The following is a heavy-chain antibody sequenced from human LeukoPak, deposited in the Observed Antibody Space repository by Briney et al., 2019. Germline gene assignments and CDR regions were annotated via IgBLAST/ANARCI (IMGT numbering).Heavy chain of an antibody. CDR1: GGSIDSGSYY. CDR3: ARERPPKYDSSSYYLSPWGYFDY. CDR2: IYYSGST. V-gene: IGHV4-31*03. D-gene: IGHD3-22*01. J-gene: IGHJ4*02. Sequence: SETLSLTCTVSGGSIDSGSYYWSWIRQHPGKGLEWIGYIYYSGSTYYTPSLKSRLTISIDTSKNQFSLKLTSVTAADTAVYYCARERPPKYDSSSYYLSPWGYFDYWGQGTLVTVSS.